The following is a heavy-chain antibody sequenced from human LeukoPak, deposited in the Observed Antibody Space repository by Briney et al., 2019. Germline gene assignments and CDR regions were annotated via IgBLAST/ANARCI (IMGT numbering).Heavy chain of an antibody. CDR2: IYPGDPDT. D-gene: IGHD2-21*02. V-gene: IGHV5-51*06. J-gene: IGHJ3*02. CDR1: GYSFTSYW. CDR3: ARKGRSVGVVTATADAFDI. Sequence: GESLKISCKGSGYSFTSYWIGWVRQMPGKGLEWMGIIYPGDPDTRYSPSFQGQVTISADKSISTAYLQWSSLKASDTAMYYCARKGRSVGVVTATADAFDIWGQGTMVTVSS.